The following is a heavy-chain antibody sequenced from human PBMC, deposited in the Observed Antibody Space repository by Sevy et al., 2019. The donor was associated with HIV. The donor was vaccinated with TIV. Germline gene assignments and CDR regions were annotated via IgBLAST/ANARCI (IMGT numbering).Heavy chain of an antibody. CDR1: GGSLSDYG. CDR2: IIPRVGLT. D-gene: IGHD2-21*01. CDR3: ASVRPCGGDCYFFDS. J-gene: IGHJ4*02. V-gene: IGHV1-69*10. Sequence: ASVKVSCKASGGSLSDYGMNWVRQAPGQGLEWTGGIIPRVGLTNYAQKFHDRVTITADESTSTMYIEVRRLTSEDTGVYYCASVRPCGGDCYFFDSWGQGTLVTVSS.